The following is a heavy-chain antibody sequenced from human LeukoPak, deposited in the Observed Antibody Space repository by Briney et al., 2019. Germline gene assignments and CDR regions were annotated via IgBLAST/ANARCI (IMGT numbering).Heavy chain of an antibody. CDR1: GLTVSSSY. J-gene: IGHJ4*02. V-gene: IGHV3-23*01. CDR2: ISGSGGST. Sequence: PGGSLRLSCAASGLTVSSSYMTWVRRAPGKRLAWVSAISGSGGSTYYADSVKGRFTISRDNSKNTLYLQMNSLRAEDTAVYYCAARTVGGYYGSGSYLEKPNWGQGTLVTVSS. D-gene: IGHD3-10*01. CDR3: AARTVGGYYGSGSYLEKPN.